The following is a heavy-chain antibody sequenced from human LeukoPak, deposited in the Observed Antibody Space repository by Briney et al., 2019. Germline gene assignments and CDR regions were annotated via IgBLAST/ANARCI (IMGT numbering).Heavy chain of an antibody. CDR1: GGSISSSSYY. V-gene: IGHV4-39*07. Sequence: PSETLSLTCTVSGGSISSSSYYWGWIRQPPGKGLEWIGSIYYSGSTYYNPSLKSRVTISVDTSKNQFSLKLNYVTAADTGVYYCARGLYSSNSRDWYFDLWGRGTLVIVSS. D-gene: IGHD6-13*01. J-gene: IGHJ2*01. CDR3: ARGLYSSNSRDWYFDL. CDR2: IYYSGST.